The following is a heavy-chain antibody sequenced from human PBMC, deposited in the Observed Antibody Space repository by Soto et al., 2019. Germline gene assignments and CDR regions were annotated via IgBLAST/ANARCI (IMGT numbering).Heavy chain of an antibody. CDR2: IDPSDSYT. V-gene: IGHV5-10-1*01. CDR1: GYSFTSYW. D-gene: IGHD2-2*01. J-gene: IGHJ5*02. Sequence: PGGSLKISCKGSGYSFTSYWISWVRQMPGKGLEWMGRIDPSDSYTNYSPAFQGHVTISADKSISTAYLQWSSLKASDTAMYYCASSGYRSSTSCSRFDPWGQGTLVTVSS. CDR3: ASSGYRSSTSCSRFDP.